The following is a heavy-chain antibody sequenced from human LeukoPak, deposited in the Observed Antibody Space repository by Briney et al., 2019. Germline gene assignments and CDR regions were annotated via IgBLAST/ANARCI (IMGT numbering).Heavy chain of an antibody. CDR1: GGTFSSYA. CDR3: AKGYCSSTSCYHDAFDI. CDR2: IIPILGIA. J-gene: IGHJ3*02. D-gene: IGHD2-2*01. V-gene: IGHV1-69*04. Sequence: SVKVSCKASGGTFSSYAISWVRQAPGQGLEWMGRIIPILGIANYAQKFQGRVTITADKSTSTAYMELSSLRSEDTAVYYCAKGYCSSTSCYHDAFDIWGQGTMVTVSS.